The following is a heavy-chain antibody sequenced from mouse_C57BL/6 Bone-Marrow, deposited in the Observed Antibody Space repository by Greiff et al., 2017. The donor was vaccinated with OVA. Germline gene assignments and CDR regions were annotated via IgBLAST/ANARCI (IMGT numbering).Heavy chain of an antibody. CDR2: IDPSDSET. CDR1: GYTFTSYW. V-gene: IGHV1-52*01. CDR3: ARGEVTVFDY. D-gene: IGHD2-2*01. J-gene: IGHJ2*01. Sequence: QVQLQQPGAELVRPGSSVKLSCKASGYTFTSYWMHWVKQRPIQGLEWIGNIDPSDSETHYNQKFKDKATLTVDKSSSTAYMQRSSLTSEDSAVYYCARGEVTVFDYWGQGTTLTVSS.